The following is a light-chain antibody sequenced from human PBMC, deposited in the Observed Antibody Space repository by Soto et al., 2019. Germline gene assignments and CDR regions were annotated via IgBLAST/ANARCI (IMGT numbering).Light chain of an antibody. J-gene: IGLJ2*01. V-gene: IGLV2-14*01. CDR2: EVS. CDR3: SSYTSSTTLV. CDR1: SSDVGGYNY. Sequence: QSALTQPASVSGSPGQSITISCTGTSSDVGGYNYVSWYQQHPGKAPKLMIYEVSNRPSGVSNRFSGSKSGNTASLTISGLQAEDEGDYHCSSYTSSTTLVFAGGTKLTV.